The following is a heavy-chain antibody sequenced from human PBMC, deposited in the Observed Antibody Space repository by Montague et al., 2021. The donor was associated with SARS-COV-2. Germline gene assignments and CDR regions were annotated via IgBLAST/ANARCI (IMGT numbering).Heavy chain of an antibody. D-gene: IGHD3-10*01. V-gene: IGHV4-34*01. CDR1: GGSLSGYY. CDR2: INHSANT. CDR3: ASGIYHSGNYYNRYYYGFNF. J-gene: IGHJ6*02. Sequence: SETLSLTCAVYGGSLSGYYWSWIRQPPEKGLEWIGEINHSANTKYNPSLKSPVTISIDTSKNQFSLKMTSVTAADTATYYCASGIYHSGNYYNRYYYGFNFWGQGTTVIVSS.